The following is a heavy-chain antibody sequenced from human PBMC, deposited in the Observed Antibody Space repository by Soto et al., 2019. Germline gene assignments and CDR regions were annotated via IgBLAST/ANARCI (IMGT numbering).Heavy chain of an antibody. Sequence: QVQLVQSGAEVKKPGSSVKVSCKASGGTFSSYAISWVRQAPGQGLEWMGGIIPIFGTANYAQKFQGRVTSTTDETTRTANMAPSSLKSEYTAVYYWPRAQHYCISTSWYDVNLFLYYICGQGTMLTVS. CDR1: GGTFSSYA. D-gene: IGHD2-2*01. J-gene: IGHJ3*02. V-gene: IGHV1-69*05. CDR3: PRAQHYCISTSWYDVNLFLYYI. CDR2: IIPIFGTA.